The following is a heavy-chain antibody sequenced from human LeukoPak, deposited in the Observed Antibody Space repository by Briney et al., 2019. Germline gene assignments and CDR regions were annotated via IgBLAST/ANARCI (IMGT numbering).Heavy chain of an antibody. CDR1: GFTFSSYA. D-gene: IGHD3-10*02. V-gene: IGHV3-23*01. Sequence: GGSLRLSCAASGFTFSSYAMSWVRQAPGKGLEWVSAISGSGGSTYYADSVKGRFTISRDNSKNTLYLQMNSLRAEDTAVYYCANVLVGLGPSMAHPFDYWGQGPLVTVSS. J-gene: IGHJ4*02. CDR3: ANVLVGLGPSMAHPFDY. CDR2: ISGSGGST.